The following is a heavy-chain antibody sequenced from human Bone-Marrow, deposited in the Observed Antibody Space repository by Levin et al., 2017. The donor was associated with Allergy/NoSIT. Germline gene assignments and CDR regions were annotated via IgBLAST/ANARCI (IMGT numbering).Heavy chain of an antibody. Sequence: GSLRLSCTVSGGSISSSSYYWGWIRQPPGKGLEWIGSIYYSGSTYYNPSLKSRVTISVDTSKNQFSLKLSSVTAADTAVYYCARRLLWFGEFHYWGQGTLVTVSS. V-gene: IGHV4-39*01. CDR1: GGSISSSSYY. CDR2: IYYSGST. CDR3: ARRLLWFGEFHY. J-gene: IGHJ4*02. D-gene: IGHD3-10*01.